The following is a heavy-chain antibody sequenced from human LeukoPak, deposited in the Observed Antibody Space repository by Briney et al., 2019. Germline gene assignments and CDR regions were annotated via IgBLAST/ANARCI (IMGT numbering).Heavy chain of an antibody. CDR2: IYHSGST. D-gene: IGHD6-13*01. CDR3: ARDVSRSSADFFYYMDV. CDR1: GYSISSGYY. J-gene: IGHJ6*03. Sequence: PSETLSLTCTVSGYSISSGYYWGWIRQPPGKGLEWIGSIYHSGSTYYNPSLKSRVTISVDTSKNQFSLKLSSVTAADTAVYYCARDVSRSSADFFYYMDVWGKGTTVTVSS. V-gene: IGHV4-38-2*02.